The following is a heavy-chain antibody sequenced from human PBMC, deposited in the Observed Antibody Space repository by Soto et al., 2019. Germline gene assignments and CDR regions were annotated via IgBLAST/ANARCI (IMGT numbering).Heavy chain of an antibody. CDR3: TTDSHFTMKLVRFDY. CDR2: IKSKIDGGTT. CDR1: GFTFTTAW. D-gene: IGHD3-22*01. Sequence: EAQLVESGGGLVEPGGSLRLSCAASGFTFTTAWINWVRQAPGKGLEWVGRIKSKIDGGTTDFAAPVKGRFAISRDDSRNMVYFQMNSLEIEDTAVYYCTTDSHFTMKLVRFDYWGLGTLVTVSS. J-gene: IGHJ4*01. V-gene: IGHV3-15*07.